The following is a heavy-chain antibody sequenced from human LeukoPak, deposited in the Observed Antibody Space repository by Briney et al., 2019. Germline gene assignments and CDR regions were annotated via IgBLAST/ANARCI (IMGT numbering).Heavy chain of an antibody. Sequence: GGSLRLSCTASVFTFGDYAMSWFRQAPGKGLEWVGFIRSKAYGGTTEYAASVKGRFTISRDDSKSIAYLQMNSLKTEDTAVYYCTRAETYYYDSSGYYLDAFDIWGQGTMVTVSS. D-gene: IGHD3-22*01. CDR2: IRSKAYGGTT. CDR3: TRAETYYYDSSGYYLDAFDI. V-gene: IGHV3-49*03. J-gene: IGHJ3*02. CDR1: VFTFGDYA.